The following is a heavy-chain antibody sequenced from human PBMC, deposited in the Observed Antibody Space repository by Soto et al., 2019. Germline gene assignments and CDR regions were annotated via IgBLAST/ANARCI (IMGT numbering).Heavy chain of an antibody. D-gene: IGHD3-10*02. CDR1: GFTFNDYS. Sequence: GGSLRLSCEASGFTFNDYSMDWVRQAPEKGLEWVSSISSSGTYIYYADSVKGRFAISRDNANNVMYLQMDTLRAEDTAVYYCVRAGHVFDAHYSGMDLWGQGTTVTVSS. CDR2: ISSSGTYI. V-gene: IGHV3-21*01. J-gene: IGHJ6*02. CDR3: VRAGHVFDAHYSGMDL.